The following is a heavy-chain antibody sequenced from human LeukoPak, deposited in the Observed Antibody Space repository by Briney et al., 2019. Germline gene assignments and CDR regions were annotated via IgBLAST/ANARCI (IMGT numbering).Heavy chain of an antibody. Sequence: SETLSLTCTVSGGSISSSSYYWGWIRQPPGKGLEWIGSIYYSGSTYYNPSLKSRVTISVDTSKNQFSLKLSSVTAADTAVYYCAKSVYSSGQVDHSGQGTLVTVSS. D-gene: IGHD6-19*01. CDR2: IYYSGST. CDR1: GGSISSSSYY. V-gene: IGHV4-39*01. CDR3: AKSVYSSGQVDH. J-gene: IGHJ4*02.